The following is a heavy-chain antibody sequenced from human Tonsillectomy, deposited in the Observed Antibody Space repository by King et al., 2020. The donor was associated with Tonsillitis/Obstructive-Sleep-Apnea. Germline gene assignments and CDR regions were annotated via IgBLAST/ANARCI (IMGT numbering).Heavy chain of an antibody. CDR2: ISSNGGST. D-gene: IGHD3-3*01. Sequence: VQLVESGGGLVQPGGSLRLSCSASGFTFSSYAVHWVRQAPGKGLEYVSGISSNGGSTYYADSVKGRFTISRDNSKNTLYLQMSSLRAEDTAVYHCVKSLGGYDFWSGYCFAFDIWGQGTMVTVSS. CDR1: GFTFSSYA. CDR3: VKSLGGYDFWSGYCFAFDI. J-gene: IGHJ3*02. V-gene: IGHV3-64D*06.